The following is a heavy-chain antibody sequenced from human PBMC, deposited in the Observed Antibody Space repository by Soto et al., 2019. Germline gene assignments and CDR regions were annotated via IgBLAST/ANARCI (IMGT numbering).Heavy chain of an antibody. CDR3: TTSISGLVTGH. Sequence: EVQLVESGGGLVKPGGSLRLSCAASGFTFSNAWMNWVRQAPGKGLEWVGRIRSNADGGTADYAAPVKGRFTFSRDDSQNTLFLQMNSLETADTAVYFCTTSISGLVTGHWGQGTLVTVSS. D-gene: IGHD3-3*01. V-gene: IGHV3-15*07. CDR1: GFTFSNAW. J-gene: IGHJ4*02. CDR2: IRSNADGGTA.